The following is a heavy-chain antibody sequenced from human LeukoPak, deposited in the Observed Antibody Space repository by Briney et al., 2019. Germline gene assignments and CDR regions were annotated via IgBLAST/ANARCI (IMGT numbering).Heavy chain of an antibody. CDR3: ARLTPVAGNAFDI. CDR1: GGSISSSSYY. Sequence: SETLSLTCTVSGGSISSSSYYWGWIRQPPGKGLEWIGSIYYSGSTYYNPSLKSRVTISVATSKNQFSLKLSSVTAADTAVYYCARLTPVAGNAFDIWGQGTMVTVSS. V-gene: IGHV4-39*01. D-gene: IGHD6-19*01. CDR2: IYYSGST. J-gene: IGHJ3*02.